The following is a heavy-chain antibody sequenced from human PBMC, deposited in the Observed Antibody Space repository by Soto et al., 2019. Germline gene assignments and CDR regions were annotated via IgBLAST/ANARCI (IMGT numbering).Heavy chain of an antibody. V-gene: IGHV4-39*01. CDR1: GGSISSSSYY. CDR3: ARYQPTTVTFDY. Sequence: PSETLSLTCTVSGGSISSSSYYWGWIRQPPGKGLEWIGSIYYSGSTYYNPSLKSRVTISVDTSKNQFSLKLSSVTAADTAVYYCARYQPTTVTFDYWGQGTLVTVSS. CDR2: IYYSGST. D-gene: IGHD4-17*01. J-gene: IGHJ4*02.